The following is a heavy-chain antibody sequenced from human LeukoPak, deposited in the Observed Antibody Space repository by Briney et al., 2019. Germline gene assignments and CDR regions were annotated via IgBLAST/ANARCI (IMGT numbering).Heavy chain of an antibody. D-gene: IGHD5-24*01. CDR2: ISGSSGNT. CDR3: ARGAMAAVAQIDY. J-gene: IGHJ4*02. CDR1: GFTFSSYS. Sequence: GGSLRLSCAASGFTFSSYSMSWVRQAPGKGLEWVSSISGSSGNTYYADSVKGRFTISRDNAKNSLYLQMNSLRAEDTAVYFCARGAMAAVAQIDYGGQRTLVTVSS. V-gene: IGHV3-21*04.